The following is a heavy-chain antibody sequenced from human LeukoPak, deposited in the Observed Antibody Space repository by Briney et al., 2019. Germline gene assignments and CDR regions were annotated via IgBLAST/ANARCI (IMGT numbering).Heavy chain of an antibody. Sequence: PGGSLRLSCAASGFTLSSYGMHWVRQAPGKGLEWVAIIWSDGSNKYYADSVKGRFTISRDSSRNTLYPQLNSLRAEDTAVYYCARAMALIVDYWGQGTLVTVSS. CDR2: IWSDGSNK. CDR1: GFTLSSYG. V-gene: IGHV3-33*01. J-gene: IGHJ4*02. D-gene: IGHD3-22*01. CDR3: ARAMALIVDY.